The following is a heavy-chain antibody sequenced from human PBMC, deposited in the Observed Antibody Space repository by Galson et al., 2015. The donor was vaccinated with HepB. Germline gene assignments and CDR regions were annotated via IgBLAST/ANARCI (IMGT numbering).Heavy chain of an antibody. CDR2: ISSSSSTI. CDR1: GFTFSSYS. J-gene: IGHJ4*02. V-gene: IGHV3-48*02. Sequence: SLRLSCAASGFTFSSYSMNWVRQAPGKGLEWVSYISSSSSTIYYADSVKGRFTISRDNAKNSLYLQMNSLRDEDTAVYYCARDGAGIVVAENFDYWGQGTLVTVSS. D-gene: IGHD2-21*01. CDR3: ARDGAGIVVAENFDY.